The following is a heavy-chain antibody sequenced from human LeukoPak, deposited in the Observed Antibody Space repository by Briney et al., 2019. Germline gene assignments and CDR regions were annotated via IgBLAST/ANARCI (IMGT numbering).Heavy chain of an antibody. Sequence: SETLSLTCTVSGGSISSYYWSWIRQPAGKGLEWIGRIYTSGSTNYNPSLKSRVTISVDKSKNQFSLKLSSVTAADTAVYYCARVEVRYYYDSSGYNWFDPWGQGTPVTVSS. CDR1: GGSISSYY. CDR2: IYTSGST. CDR3: ARVEVRYYYDSSGYNWFDP. V-gene: IGHV4-4*07. D-gene: IGHD3-22*01. J-gene: IGHJ5*02.